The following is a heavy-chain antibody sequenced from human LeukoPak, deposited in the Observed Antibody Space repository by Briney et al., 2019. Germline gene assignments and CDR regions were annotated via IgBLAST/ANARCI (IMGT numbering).Heavy chain of an antibody. CDR2: ITRSGGNV. CDR3: TRDGSPGDILTGFCPMEY. V-gene: IGHV3-48*03. D-gene: IGHD3-9*01. CDR1: GFAFSRYE. Sequence: GGPLRLSCAASGFAFSRYEINWVRQAPGKGLEWVAYITRSGGNVYYAEAVKGGFPISRDNAKNSLYLQMNSLRAEDTAIYYCTRDGSPGDILTGFCPMEYWGQGALVTVSS. J-gene: IGHJ4*02.